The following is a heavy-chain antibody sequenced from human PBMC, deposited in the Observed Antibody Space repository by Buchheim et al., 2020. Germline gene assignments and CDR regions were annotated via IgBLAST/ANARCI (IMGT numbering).Heavy chain of an antibody. Sequence: QVQLQQWGAGLLKPSETLSLTCAVYGGSFSGYYWSWIRQPPGKGLEWIGEINHSGSTHYNPSLKSRVTISVDTSKNQFSLKLSSVTAADTAVYYCARASNYYGSGSYSYWGQGTL. D-gene: IGHD3-10*01. CDR2: INHSGST. J-gene: IGHJ4*02. V-gene: IGHV4-34*01. CDR1: GGSFSGYY. CDR3: ARASNYYGSGSYSY.